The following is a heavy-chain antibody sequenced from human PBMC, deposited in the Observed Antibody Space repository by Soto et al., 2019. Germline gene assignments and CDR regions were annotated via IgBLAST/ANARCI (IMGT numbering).Heavy chain of an antibody. CDR1: GGCFSGYY. Sequence: PSETLSLTCAVYGGCFSGYYWNWIRQPPGKGLEWIGEINHSGSTNYNPSLKSRVTISVDTSKNQFSLKLSSVTAADTAVYYCARGLDYVVYWGQGTLVTVSS. CDR2: INHSGST. V-gene: IGHV4-34*01. J-gene: IGHJ4*02. CDR3: ARGLDYVVY.